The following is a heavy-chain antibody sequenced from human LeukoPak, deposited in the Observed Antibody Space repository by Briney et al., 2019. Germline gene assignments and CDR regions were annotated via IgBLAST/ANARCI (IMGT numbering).Heavy chain of an antibody. D-gene: IGHD3-3*01. CDR1: GFTFSSYS. J-gene: IGHJ4*02. CDR2: ISSSSSYI. Sequence: GGSLRLSCAASGFTFSSYSMNWVRQAPGKGLEWVSSISSSSSYIYYADSVKGRFTISRDNAKNSLYLQMNSLRAEDTAVYYCARLGLTIFGSFDYWGQGTLVTVSS. CDR3: ARLGLTIFGSFDY. V-gene: IGHV3-21*01.